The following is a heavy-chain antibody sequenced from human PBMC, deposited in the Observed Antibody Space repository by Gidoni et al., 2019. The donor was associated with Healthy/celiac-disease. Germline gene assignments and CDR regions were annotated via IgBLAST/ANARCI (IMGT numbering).Heavy chain of an antibody. J-gene: IGHJ6*02. V-gene: IGHV6-1*01. CDR3: ASGNSYYYDSSGYYPYYYYGMDV. D-gene: IGHD3-22*01. Sequence: QVQLQQSGPGLVKHSQTLSLTCAIPGDSVSSNSAAWNWIRQSPSRGLEWLGRTYYRSKWYNDYAVSVKSRITINPGTSKNQFSLQLNSVTPEDTAVYYCASGNSYYYDSSGYYPYYYYGMDVWGQGTTVTVSS. CDR2: TYYRSKWYN. CDR1: GDSVSSNSAA.